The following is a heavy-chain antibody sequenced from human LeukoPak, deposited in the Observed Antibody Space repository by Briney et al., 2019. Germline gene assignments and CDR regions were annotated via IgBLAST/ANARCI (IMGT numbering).Heavy chain of an antibody. V-gene: IGHV3-23*01. J-gene: IGHJ3*02. D-gene: IGHD3-22*01. CDR2: ISGSGGST. CDR1: GGSISSSSYY. CDR3: AKDTDSSGYIPIDAFDI. Sequence: ETLSLTCTVSGGSISSSSYYWGWIRQPPGKGLEWVSAISGSGGSTYYADSVKGRFTISRDNSKNTLYLQMNSLRAEDTAVYYCAKDTDSSGYIPIDAFDIWGQGTMVTVSS.